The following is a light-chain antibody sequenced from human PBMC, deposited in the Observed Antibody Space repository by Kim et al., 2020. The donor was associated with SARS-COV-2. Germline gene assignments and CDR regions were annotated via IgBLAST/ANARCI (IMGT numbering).Light chain of an antibody. J-gene: IGKJ2*01. CDR2: VAS. CDR3: QQFNTYPRT. CDR1: EDISRY. Sequence: SASVGDRVTITCRASEDISRYLAWYQQKPGKALRLLIYVASTLHSGVPSRFSGSGSGTQFTLTISSLQPEDFATYYCQQFNTYPRTFGQGTKLEI. V-gene: IGKV1-9*01.